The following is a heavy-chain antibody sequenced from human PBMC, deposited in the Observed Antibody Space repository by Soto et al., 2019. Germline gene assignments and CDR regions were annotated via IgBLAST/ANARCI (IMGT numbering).Heavy chain of an antibody. V-gene: IGHV3-9*01. D-gene: IGHD3-3*01. Sequence: GGSLRLSCAASGFTFDYYAMHWVRQAPGKGLEWVSGISWNSGSIGYADSVKGRFTISRDNAKNSLYLQMNSLRAEDTALYYCAKDKRYYDFWSGYWSVSSYGMDVWGQGTTVTVSS. CDR2: ISWNSGSI. CDR1: GFTFDYYA. J-gene: IGHJ6*02. CDR3: AKDKRYYDFWSGYWSVSSYGMDV.